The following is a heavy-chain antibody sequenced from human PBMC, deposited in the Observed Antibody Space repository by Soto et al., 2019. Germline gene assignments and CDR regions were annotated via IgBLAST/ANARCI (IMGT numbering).Heavy chain of an antibody. J-gene: IGHJ3*02. V-gene: IGHV3-9*01. D-gene: IGHD6-13*01. CDR2: ISWNSGSI. CDR3: AKDRSSSIPGGAFDI. Sequence: PGGSLRLSXAASGFTFDDYAMHWVRQAPGKGLEWVSGISWNSGSIGYADSVKGRFTISRDNAKNSLYLQMNSLRIEDTALYYCAKDRSSSIPGGAFDIWGQGTMVTVSS. CDR1: GFTFDDYA.